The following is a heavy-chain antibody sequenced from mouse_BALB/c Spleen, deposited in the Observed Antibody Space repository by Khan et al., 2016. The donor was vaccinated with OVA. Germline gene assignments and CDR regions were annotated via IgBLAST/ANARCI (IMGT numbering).Heavy chain of an antibody. CDR2: IWRGGST. CDR1: GFSLTNFG. CDR3: SKSLYGSSYDYAMDY. J-gene: IGHJ4*01. D-gene: IGHD1-1*01. V-gene: IGHV2-5*01. Sequence: QVQLKQSGPGLVQPSQSLSITCTVSGFSLTNFGVHWVRQSPGKGLEWLGVIWRGGSTDYNAAFISGLSITKDNSKSQVFFKMNSLQTDDTAIYXCSKSLYGSSYDYAMDYWGQGTSVTVSS.